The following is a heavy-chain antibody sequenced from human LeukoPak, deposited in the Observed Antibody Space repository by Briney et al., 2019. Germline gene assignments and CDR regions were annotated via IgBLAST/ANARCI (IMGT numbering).Heavy chain of an antibody. D-gene: IGHD2-15*01. CDR1: GFTFSSYG. CDR2: IWYDGSNK. J-gene: IGHJ4*02. V-gene: IGHV3-33*01. CDR3: ARRGYCSGGSYRKTYYFDY. Sequence: GGSLRLSCAASGFTFSSYGMHWVRQAPGKGLEWVAVIWYDGSNKYYADSVKGRFTISRDNSKNTLYLQMNSLRAEDTAVYYCARRGYCSGGSYRKTYYFDYWGQGTLVTVSS.